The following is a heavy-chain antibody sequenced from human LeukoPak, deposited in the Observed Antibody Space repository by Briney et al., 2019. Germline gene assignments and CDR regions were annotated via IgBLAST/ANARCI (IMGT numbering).Heavy chain of an antibody. J-gene: IGHJ1*01. CDR2: IYYSGST. D-gene: IGHD2-8*01. V-gene: IGHV4-59*01. CDR1: GGSISSYY. Sequence: SETLSLTCTVSGGSISSYYWSWIRQPPGKGLEWIGYIYYSGSTNYNPSLKSQVTISVDTSKNQFSLKLSSVTAADTAVYYCAREAGVPMDWGQGTLVTVSS. CDR3: AREAGVPMD.